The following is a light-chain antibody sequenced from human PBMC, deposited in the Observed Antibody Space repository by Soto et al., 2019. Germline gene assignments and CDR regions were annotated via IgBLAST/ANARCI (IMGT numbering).Light chain of an antibody. V-gene: IGLV1-47*02. Sequence: QAVVTQPPSASGTPGQRVTISCSGSSSNIGSNYVYWYQEIPGTAPKLLLYNNNQRPSGVPDRFSGSKSGTSASLAISGLRSEDEADYYCGTWDDSLSGPVFGGGIKLTVL. CDR3: GTWDDSLSGPV. CDR2: NNN. J-gene: IGLJ2*01. CDR1: SSNIGSNY.